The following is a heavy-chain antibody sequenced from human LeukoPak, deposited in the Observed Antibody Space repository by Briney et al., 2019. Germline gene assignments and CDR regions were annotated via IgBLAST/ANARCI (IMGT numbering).Heavy chain of an antibody. CDR1: GGSFSGYY. CDR3: ARDQSYSSGSADY. CDR2: INHSGST. D-gene: IGHD6-19*01. V-gene: IGHV4-34*01. J-gene: IGHJ4*02. Sequence: SETLSLTCAVYGGSFSGYYWSWIRQPPGKGLEWIGEINHSGSTNYNPSLKSRVTISVDTSKNQFSLKLSSVTAADTAVYYCARDQSYSSGSADYWGQGTLVTVSS.